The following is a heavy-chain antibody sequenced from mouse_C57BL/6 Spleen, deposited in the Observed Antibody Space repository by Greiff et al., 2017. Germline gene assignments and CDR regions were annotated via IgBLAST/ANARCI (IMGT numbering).Heavy chain of an antibody. Sequence: VKLQQPGAELVKPGASVKLSCKASGYTFTSYWMHWVKQRPGQGLEWIGMIHPNSGSTNYNEKFKSKATLTVDKSSSTAYMQLSSLTSEDSAVYYCARSPIITTVVAEAMDYWGQGTSVTVSS. J-gene: IGHJ4*01. CDR1: GYTFTSYW. D-gene: IGHD1-1*01. V-gene: IGHV1-64*01. CDR3: ARSPIITTVVAEAMDY. CDR2: IHPNSGST.